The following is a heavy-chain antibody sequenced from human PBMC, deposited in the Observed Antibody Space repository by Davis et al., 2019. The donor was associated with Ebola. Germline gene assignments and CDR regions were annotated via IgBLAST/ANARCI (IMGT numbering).Heavy chain of an antibody. J-gene: IGHJ6*02. CDR1: GFTFSSYS. CDR3: ARDEYTSSWTDYFYYYGMDV. Sequence: GESLKISCAASGFTFSSYSMNWVRQAPGKGLEWVANIKQDGSEKYYVDSVKGRFTISRDNAKNSLYLQMNSLRAEDTAVYYCARDEYTSSWTDYFYYYGMDVWGQGTTVTVSS. V-gene: IGHV3-7*01. D-gene: IGHD6-13*01. CDR2: IKQDGSEK.